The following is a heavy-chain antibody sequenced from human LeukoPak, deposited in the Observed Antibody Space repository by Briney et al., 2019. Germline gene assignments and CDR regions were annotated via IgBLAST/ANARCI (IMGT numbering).Heavy chain of an antibody. V-gene: IGHV4-34*01. CDR1: GGSFSGYY. Sequence: PSETLSLTCAVYGGSFSGYYWSWIRQPPGKGLEWIGEINHSGSTNYNPSLKSRVTISVDTSKNQFSLKLSSVTAADTAVYYCARGAAASTPNYNWFDPWGQGTLVTVSS. J-gene: IGHJ5*02. CDR3: ARGAAASTPNYNWFDP. CDR2: INHSGST. D-gene: IGHD6-13*01.